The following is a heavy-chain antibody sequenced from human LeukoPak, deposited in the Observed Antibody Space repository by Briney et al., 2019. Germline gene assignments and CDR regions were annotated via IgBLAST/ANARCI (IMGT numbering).Heavy chain of an antibody. J-gene: IGHJ4*02. CDR1: GFTVDSNY. CDR3: ARRGVQPADY. V-gene: IGHV3-7*03. CDR2: IKQDGSEK. Sequence: GGSLRLSCAASGFTVDSNYLSWVRQAPGKGLEWVANIKQDGSEKYYVDSVKGRFTISGDNAKNSLYLQMNSLRAEDTAVYYCARRGVQPADYWGQGTLVTVSS.